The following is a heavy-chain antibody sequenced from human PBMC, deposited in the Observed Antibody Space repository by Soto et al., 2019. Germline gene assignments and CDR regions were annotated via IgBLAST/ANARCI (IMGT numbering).Heavy chain of an antibody. CDR3: ARGGRSIAAAGTAYYYYGMDV. CDR2: IRTYNGNT. Sequence: ASVKVSCKASGYTFTSYGISWVRQAPGQGHEKIGWIRTYNGNTNYAQKLQGRVTMTTDTSTSTAYMELRSLRSDDTAVYYCARGGRSIAAAGTAYYYYGMDVWGQGTTVTVSS. V-gene: IGHV1-18*01. D-gene: IGHD6-13*01. J-gene: IGHJ6*02. CDR1: GYTFTSYG.